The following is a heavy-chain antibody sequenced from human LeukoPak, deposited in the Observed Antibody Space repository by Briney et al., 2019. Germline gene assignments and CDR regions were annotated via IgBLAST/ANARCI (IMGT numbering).Heavy chain of an antibody. CDR3: ASPGIAVAGTDRDYYYGMDV. V-gene: IGHV4-34*01. CDR1: GGSFSGYY. D-gene: IGHD6-19*01. Sequence: SETLSLTCAVYGGSFSGYYWSWIRQPPGKGLEWIGEINHSGSTNYNPSLKSRVTISVDTSKNQFSLKLSSVTATDTAVYYCASPGIAVAGTDRDYYYGMDVWGQGTTVTVSS. CDR2: INHSGST. J-gene: IGHJ6*02.